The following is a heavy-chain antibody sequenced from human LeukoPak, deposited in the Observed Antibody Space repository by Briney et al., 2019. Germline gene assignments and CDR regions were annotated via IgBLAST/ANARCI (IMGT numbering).Heavy chain of an antibody. CDR2: IYSGGNT. Sequence: GGSLRLSCAVSGFTVSGTYMSWVRQAPGKGLEWVSVIYSGGNTYYSDSVKGRFAISRDTSKNTLYLQMSSLRAEDTAVYYCARALYSGHADLFDSWGQGNLVTVSS. J-gene: IGHJ4*02. CDR1: GFTVSGTY. D-gene: IGHD5-12*01. CDR3: ARALYSGHADLFDS. V-gene: IGHV3-66*01.